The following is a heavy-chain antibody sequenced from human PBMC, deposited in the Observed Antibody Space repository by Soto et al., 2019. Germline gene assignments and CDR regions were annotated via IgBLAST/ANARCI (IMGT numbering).Heavy chain of an antibody. CDR1: GGTFSSYA. D-gene: IGHD4-17*01. CDR3: AGDKEGDYGDQYCFDY. Sequence: QVQLVQSGAEVKKPGSSVKVSCKASGGTFSSYAISWVRQAPGQGLEWMGGIIPIFGTANYAQKFQGRVTITADESTRTAYMELSSLRSEDTAVYYCAGDKEGDYGDQYCFDYWGQGTLVTVSS. V-gene: IGHV1-69*12. J-gene: IGHJ4*02. CDR2: IIPIFGTA.